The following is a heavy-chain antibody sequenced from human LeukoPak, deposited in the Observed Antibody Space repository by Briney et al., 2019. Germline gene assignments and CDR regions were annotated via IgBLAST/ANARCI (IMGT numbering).Heavy chain of an antibody. J-gene: IGHJ4*02. CDR1: GFAFRSYS. CDR2: ISSSSSYI. D-gene: IGHD6-13*01. Sequence: GGSLRHSCGASGFAFRSYSMKWIRQAPGKGLEWVSSISSSSSYIHYADSVKGRFTISRDNAKNSLYLQMNSLRAEDTAVYYCALCTRAPPGTSRFVYWGQGTLVTVSS. CDR3: ALCTRAPPGTSRFVY. V-gene: IGHV3-21*01.